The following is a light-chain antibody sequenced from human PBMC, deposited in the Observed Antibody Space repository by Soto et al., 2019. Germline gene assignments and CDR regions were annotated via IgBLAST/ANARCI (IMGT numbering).Light chain of an antibody. Sequence: DIQMTQSPSTLSASVGDRVTITCRASQSISTWLAWYQQKPGKAPKLLIYKASSLEGGVPSRFSGSGSGTEFTLTTNRLQPDDFATYYCQQYYTYSTLGHGTTVDTK. CDR3: QQYYTYST. CDR1: QSISTW. J-gene: IGKJ1*01. V-gene: IGKV1-5*03. CDR2: KAS.